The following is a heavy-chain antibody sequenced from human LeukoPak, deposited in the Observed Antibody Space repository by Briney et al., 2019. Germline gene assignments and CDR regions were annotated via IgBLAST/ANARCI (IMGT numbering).Heavy chain of an antibody. CDR2: IYTSGST. Sequence: PSETLCHTCTRPVNSTSVALLCFGSQPAGKGLEWIGRIYTSGSTDYNPSLKSRVSMSLDTSKSQLSLELNSVTAADTAVYFRARGPGALTQETFDMWGQGTLVTVSS. J-gene: IGHJ3*02. V-gene: IGHV4-4*07. CDR3: ARGPGALTQETFDM. CDR1: VNSTSVAL. D-gene: IGHD2-21*02.